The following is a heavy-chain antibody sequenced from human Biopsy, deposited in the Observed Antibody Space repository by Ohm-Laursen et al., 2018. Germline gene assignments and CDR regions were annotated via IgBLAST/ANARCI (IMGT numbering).Heavy chain of an antibody. CDR1: GFTFTSYA. Sequence: SLRLSCSASGFTFTSYAMHWVRQAPGKGLEWVAVISYDGSGEHYADSLQGRFIISRDNPKNTVDLQMNSLRAEGTAVYFCARDGKRWDYSTYFSWHFDLWGRGTLVTVSS. D-gene: IGHD4-11*01. V-gene: IGHV3-30*03. J-gene: IGHJ2*01. CDR2: ISYDGSGE. CDR3: ARDGKRWDYSTYFSWHFDL.